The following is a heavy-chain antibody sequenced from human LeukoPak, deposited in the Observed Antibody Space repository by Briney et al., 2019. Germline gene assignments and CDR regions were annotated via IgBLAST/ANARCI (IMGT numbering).Heavy chain of an antibody. CDR2: IYSGDSDT. D-gene: IGHD6-13*01. CDR3: ARHGSIAAAGRPVGDAFDI. V-gene: IGHV5-51*01. Sequence: GESPKISCKGAGYIFTSYCIGCVRQLSAKRLVWLGSIYSGDSDTRYSPSFQGQVAISADKSISTAYLQWSSLKASDTAMYYCARHGSIAAAGRPVGDAFDIWGQGTMVTVSS. J-gene: IGHJ3*02. CDR1: GYIFTSYC.